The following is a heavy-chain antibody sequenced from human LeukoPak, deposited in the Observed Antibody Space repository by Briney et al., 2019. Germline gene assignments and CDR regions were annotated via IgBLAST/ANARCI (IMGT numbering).Heavy chain of an antibody. CDR1: GFTFSSYA. V-gene: IGHV3-23*01. D-gene: IGHD3-22*01. J-gene: IGHJ4*02. CDR3: AKDRRTYYYDSSGLFDY. Sequence: GGSLRLSCAASGFTFSSYAMSWVRQAPGKGLEWVSAISGSGGSTYYADSVKGRFTISRDNSKNTLYLQMNSLRAEDTAVYYCAKDRRTYYYDSSGLFDYWGQGTLVTVSS. CDR2: ISGSGGST.